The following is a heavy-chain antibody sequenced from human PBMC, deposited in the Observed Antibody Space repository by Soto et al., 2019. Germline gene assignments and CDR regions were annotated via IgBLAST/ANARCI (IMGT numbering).Heavy chain of an antibody. D-gene: IGHD3-16*01. CDR1: GGSISSSNW. Sequence: SETLSLTCAVSGGSISSSNWWSWVRQPPGKGLEWIGEIYHSGSTTYNPSLKSRVTISVDKSKNQFSLKLSSVTAADTAVYYCARSWGGPEYYYYYGMDVWGQGTTVTVSS. V-gene: IGHV4-4*02. CDR3: ARSWGGPEYYYYYGMDV. CDR2: IYHSGST. J-gene: IGHJ6*02.